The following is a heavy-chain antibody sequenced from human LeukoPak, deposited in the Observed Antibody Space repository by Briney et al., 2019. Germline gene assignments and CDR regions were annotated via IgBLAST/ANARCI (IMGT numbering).Heavy chain of an antibody. Sequence: GGSLKLSCAASGFTFSGSAMHWVRQASGKGLEWVGRIRSKANSYATAYAASVKGRFTISRDDSKNTAYLQMNSLKTEDTAVYHCTTIASSGYWGQGTLVTVSS. CDR3: TTIASSGY. D-gene: IGHD3-10*01. J-gene: IGHJ4*02. V-gene: IGHV3-73*01. CDR2: IRSKANSYAT. CDR1: GFTFSGSA.